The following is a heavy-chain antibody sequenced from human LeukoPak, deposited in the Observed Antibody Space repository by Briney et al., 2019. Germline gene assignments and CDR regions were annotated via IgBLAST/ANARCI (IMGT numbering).Heavy chain of an antibody. D-gene: IGHD3-22*01. V-gene: IGHV4-39*07. Sequence: SETLSLTCTVSGGSISSSSYYWGWIRQPPGKGLEWIGNIYYSGSTYYNPSLESRVTMSLDTSKNQFSLKLSSVTAADTAVYYCARHDIYDSSGYYYVSGWFDPWGQGTLVTVSS. CDR3: ARHDIYDSSGYYYVSGWFDP. CDR2: IYYSGST. J-gene: IGHJ5*02. CDR1: GGSISSSSYY.